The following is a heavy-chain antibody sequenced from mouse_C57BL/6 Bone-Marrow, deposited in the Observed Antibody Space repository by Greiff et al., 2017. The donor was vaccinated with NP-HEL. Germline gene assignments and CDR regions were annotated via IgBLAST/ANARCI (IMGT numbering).Heavy chain of an antibody. CDR2: IYPGSGNT. CDR3: ARGGAPWFAY. CDR1: GYTFTDYY. V-gene: IGHV1-76*01. Sequence: QVQLQQSGAELVRPGASVKLSCKASGYTFTDYYINWVKQRPGQGLEWIARIYPGSGNTYYNEKFKGQAPLTAEHSSSPAYMQRSSLTSEDAAVYFCARGGAPWFAYWGQGTLVTVSA. J-gene: IGHJ3*01.